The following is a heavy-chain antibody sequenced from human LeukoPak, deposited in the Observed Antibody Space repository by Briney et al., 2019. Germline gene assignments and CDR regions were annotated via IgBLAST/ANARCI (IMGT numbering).Heavy chain of an antibody. CDR3: ARALMEYYGDYYGMDV. D-gene: IGHD4-17*01. J-gene: IGHJ6*02. CDR1: GFTVSSNY. CDR2: IYSGGST. Sequence: PGGSLRLSCSASGFTVSSNYMSWVRQAPGKRLEWVSVIYSGGSTYYADSVKGRFTISRHNSKNTLYLQMNSLRAEDTAVYYCARALMEYYGDYYGMDVWGQGTTVTVSS. V-gene: IGHV3-53*04.